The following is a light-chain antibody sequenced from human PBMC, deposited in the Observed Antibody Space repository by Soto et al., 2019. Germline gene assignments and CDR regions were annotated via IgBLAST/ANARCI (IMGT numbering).Light chain of an antibody. CDR1: QSVTSSY. J-gene: IGKJ5*01. Sequence: IVLTQSPGTLSLSPGEGLTLSCRASQSVTSSYLAWYQHKPGQAPRLLIYGASTKATGTPDRFSGSGSGTDFTLTISSLQSEDFAVYYCQQYSNWPPITFGQGTRLEIK. CDR2: GAS. V-gene: IGKV3-20*01. CDR3: QQYSNWPPIT.